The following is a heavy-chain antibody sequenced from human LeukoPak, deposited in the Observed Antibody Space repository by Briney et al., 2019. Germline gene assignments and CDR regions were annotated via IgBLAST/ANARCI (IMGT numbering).Heavy chain of an antibody. CDR1: GYTFTSYG. J-gene: IGHJ4*02. V-gene: IGHV7-4-1*02. Sequence: ASVKVSCKASGYTFTSYGISWVRQAPGQGLEWMGWINTNTGNPTYAQGFTGRFVFSLDTSVSTAYLQISSLKAEDTAVYYCARASVKYSSSWYYFDYWGQGTLVTVSS. CDR2: INTNTGNP. D-gene: IGHD6-13*01. CDR3: ARASVKYSSSWYYFDY.